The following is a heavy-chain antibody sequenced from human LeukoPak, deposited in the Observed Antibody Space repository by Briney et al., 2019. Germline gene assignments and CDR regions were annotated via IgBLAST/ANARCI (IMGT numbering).Heavy chain of an antibody. V-gene: IGHV3-30*02. CDR1: GFTFSSYG. D-gene: IGHD2-15*01. J-gene: IGHJ4*02. CDR2: IRYDGSNK. Sequence: PGGSLRLSCAASGFTFSSYGMHWVRQASGKGLEWVAFIRYDGSNKYYADPVKGRFTISRDNSKNTLYLQMNSLRAEDTAVYYCARAFDSLLVVAPFFDYWGQGTLVTVSS. CDR3: ARAFDSLLVVAPFFDY.